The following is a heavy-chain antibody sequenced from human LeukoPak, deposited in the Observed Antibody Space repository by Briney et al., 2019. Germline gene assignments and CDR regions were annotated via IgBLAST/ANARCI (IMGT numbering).Heavy chain of an antibody. V-gene: IGHV4-34*01. CDR3: ARGPSRVAVAGIRAESDY. D-gene: IGHD6-19*01. Sequence: PSETLSLTCAVYGGSFSGYYWSWIRQPPGKGLEWIGEINHSGSTNYNPSLKSRVTISVDTSKNQFSLKLSSVTAADTAVYYCARGPSRVAVAGIRAESDYWGQGTLVTVSS. CDR1: GGSFSGYY. J-gene: IGHJ4*02. CDR2: INHSGST.